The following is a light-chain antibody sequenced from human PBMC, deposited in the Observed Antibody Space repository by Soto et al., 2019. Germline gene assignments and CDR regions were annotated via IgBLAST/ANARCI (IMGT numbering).Light chain of an antibody. CDR2: EVS. J-gene: IGKJ5*01. Sequence: DVLMTQTPLSLSFAPGQPSSISCKSGQSLLHITGETFLFWYLQKPGQSPQLLIYEVSTRVSGVPDRFSGSGSGTDFTLEISRVETDDVGIYYCMQSTQLPPTFGQGTRLEI. CDR3: MQSTQLPPT. V-gene: IGKV2D-29*02. CDR1: QSLLHITGETF.